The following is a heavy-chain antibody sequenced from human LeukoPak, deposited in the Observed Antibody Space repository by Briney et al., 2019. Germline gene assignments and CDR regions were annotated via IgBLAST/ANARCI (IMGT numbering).Heavy chain of an antibody. CDR3: AREIGSSGRAGFFDY. D-gene: IGHD6-19*01. V-gene: IGHV3-30*09. CDR1: GFTLSSNP. J-gene: IGHJ4*02. CDR2: ISNDGSGK. Sequence: GGSLRLSCAASGFTLSSNPMHWVRQAPGKGLEWVAVISNDGSGKADADSVRGRFAVSRDTSKNTLYLQMNGLKTEDTAVYYCAREIGSSGRAGFFDYWGQGTLVTVSS.